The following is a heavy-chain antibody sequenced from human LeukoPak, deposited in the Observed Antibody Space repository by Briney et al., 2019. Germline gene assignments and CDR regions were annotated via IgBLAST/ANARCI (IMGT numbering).Heavy chain of an antibody. CDR3: ASALHYFDSTAFSYYFDY. CDR2: IYYSGST. CDR1: GASISTYY. D-gene: IGHD3-22*01. Sequence: SETLSLTCTVYGASISTYYWSWIRQPPGKGMEWNGYIYYSGSTDYNTSLKSRVTISVDTSKNQFSLKLSSGTAADTAVYYCASALHYFDSTAFSYYFDYWGQGTLVTVSS. V-gene: IGHV4-59*12. J-gene: IGHJ4*02.